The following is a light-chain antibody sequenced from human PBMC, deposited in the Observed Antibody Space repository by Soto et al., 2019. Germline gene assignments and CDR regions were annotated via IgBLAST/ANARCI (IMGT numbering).Light chain of an antibody. CDR2: EVF. CDR3: TSYASTPTHVV. CDR1: ISDVGGSNY. J-gene: IGLJ2*01. Sequence: QSALTQPASVSGSPGQSITISCTGTISDVGGSNYVSWYQHHPGKAPNLIIYEVFNRPSGVSNRFSGSRSGNTASLTISGLQAEDEGDYYCTSYASTPTHVVVGGGTKLTVL. V-gene: IGLV2-14*01.